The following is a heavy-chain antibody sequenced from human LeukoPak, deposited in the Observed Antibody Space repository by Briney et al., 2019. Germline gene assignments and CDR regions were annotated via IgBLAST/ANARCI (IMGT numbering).Heavy chain of an antibody. V-gene: IGHV3-21*01. Sequence: GGSLRLSCAASGFTFSSYSMNCVRQAPGKGLEWVSSISSSSTYIYYADSVKGRFTISRDNAKNSLYLQMNSLRAEDTAVYYCARSYSGSYGAFDIWGQGTMVTVSS. CDR3: ARSYSGSYGAFDI. J-gene: IGHJ3*02. CDR1: GFTFSSYS. CDR2: ISSSSTYI. D-gene: IGHD1-26*01.